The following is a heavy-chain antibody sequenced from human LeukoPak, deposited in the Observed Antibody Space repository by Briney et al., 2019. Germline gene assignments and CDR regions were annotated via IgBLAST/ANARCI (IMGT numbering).Heavy chain of an antibody. CDR3: ARGPRITIFGVVRWFDP. CDR2: ISAYNGNT. J-gene: IGHJ5*02. V-gene: IGHV1-18*01. D-gene: IGHD3-3*01. CDR1: GYTFTSYG. Sequence: ASVKVSCKASGYTFTSYGISWVRQAPGQGLEWMGWISAYNGNTNYAQKLQGRATMTTDTSTSTAYMELRSLRSDDTAVYYCARGPRITIFGVVRWFDPWGQGTLVTVSS.